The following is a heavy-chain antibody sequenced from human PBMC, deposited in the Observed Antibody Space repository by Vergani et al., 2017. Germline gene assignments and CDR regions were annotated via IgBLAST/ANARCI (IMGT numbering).Heavy chain of an antibody. Sequence: EVQLVQSGAEVKKPGESLRISCKGSGYTFTSYWISWVRQMPGKGLEWMGRIDPSDSYTNYSPSFLGHVTISVDKSISAAYLQWSSLKASDTAMYYCARHEQAWFDPWGQGTLVTVSS. CDR3: ARHEQAWFDP. CDR1: GYTFTSYW. J-gene: IGHJ5*02. D-gene: IGHD6-13*01. V-gene: IGHV5-10-1*03. CDR2: IDPSDSYT.